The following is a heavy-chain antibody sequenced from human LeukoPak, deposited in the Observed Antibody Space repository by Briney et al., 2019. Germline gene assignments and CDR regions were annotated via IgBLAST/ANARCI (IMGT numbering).Heavy chain of an antibody. J-gene: IGHJ4*02. Sequence: SETLSLTCTVSGGSITNYYWSWIRQPPGKGLEWIGEINHSGSTNYNPSLKSRVTISVDTSKNQFSLKLSSVTAADTAVYYCARGGDSSGYPFDYWGQGTLVTVSS. CDR1: GGSITNYY. CDR3: ARGGDSSGYPFDY. D-gene: IGHD3-22*01. CDR2: INHSGST. V-gene: IGHV4-34*01.